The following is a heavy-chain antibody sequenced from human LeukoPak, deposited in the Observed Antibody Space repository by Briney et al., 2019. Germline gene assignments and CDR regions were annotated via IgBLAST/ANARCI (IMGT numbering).Heavy chain of an antibody. CDR1: GFTFSSYG. D-gene: IGHD1-26*01. V-gene: IGHV3-33*06. Sequence: PSGGSLRLSCAASGFTFSSYGMHWVRQAPGKGLEWVAVIWYDGGNKYYADSVKGRFTISRDNSKNTLYLQMNSLRAEDTAVYYCAKDAPSGNFDYWGQGTLVTVSS. CDR2: IWYDGGNK. J-gene: IGHJ4*02. CDR3: AKDAPSGNFDY.